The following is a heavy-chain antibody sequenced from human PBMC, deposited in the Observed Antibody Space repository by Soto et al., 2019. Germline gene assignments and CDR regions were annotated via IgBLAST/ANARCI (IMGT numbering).Heavy chain of an antibody. CDR2: INSDGSST. Sequence: EVQLVESGGGLVQPGGSLRLSCAASRFTFSTYWMHWVRQVPGKGLVWVSRINSDGSSTTYADSVKGRFTISRDNAKNTLYLQMNSLRAEDTAVYYCALLRSTMLGGGDAFDTWGQGTMVTVSS. J-gene: IGHJ3*02. V-gene: IGHV3-74*03. CDR1: RFTFSTYW. D-gene: IGHD2-15*01. CDR3: ALLRSTMLGGGDAFDT.